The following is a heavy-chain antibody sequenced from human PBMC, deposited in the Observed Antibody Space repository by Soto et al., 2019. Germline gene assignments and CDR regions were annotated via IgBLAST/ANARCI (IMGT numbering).Heavy chain of an antibody. J-gene: IGHJ6*03. D-gene: IGHD2-2*01. CDR1: GGSISSGDYY. V-gene: IGHV4-30-4*01. CDR3: ARRGYCSSTSCNPYYYYYMDV. Sequence: SETLSLTCTVSGGSISSGDYYWSWIRQPPGKGLEWIGYIYYSGSTYYNPSLKSRVTISVDTSKNQFSLKLSSVTAADTAVYYCARRGYCSSTSCNPYYYYYMDVWGKGTTVTVSS. CDR2: IYYSGST.